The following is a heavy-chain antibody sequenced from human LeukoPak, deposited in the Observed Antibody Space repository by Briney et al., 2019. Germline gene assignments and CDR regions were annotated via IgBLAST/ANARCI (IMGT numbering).Heavy chain of an antibody. CDR2: IYSGGST. J-gene: IGHJ5*02. Sequence: PGGSLRLSCAASGFTFSSNYMSWVRQAPGKGLEWVSVIYSGGSTYYADSVKGRFTISRDNPKNTLYLQMNSLRAEDTAVYYCARLSTMVRGVIITFRGFDPWGQGTLVTVSS. CDR1: GFTFSSNY. D-gene: IGHD3-10*01. V-gene: IGHV3-53*01. CDR3: ARLSTMVRGVIITFRGFDP.